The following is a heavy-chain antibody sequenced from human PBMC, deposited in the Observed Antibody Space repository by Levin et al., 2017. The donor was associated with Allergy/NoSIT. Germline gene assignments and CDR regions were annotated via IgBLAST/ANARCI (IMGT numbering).Heavy chain of an antibody. V-gene: IGHV3-30*18. Sequence: GGSLRLSCAASGFTFSSYGMHWVRQAPGKGLEWVAVISYDGSNKYYADSVKGRFTISRDNSKNTLYLQMNSLRAEDTAVYYCAKDRIWFGELCPLDYWGQGTLVTVSS. J-gene: IGHJ4*02. D-gene: IGHD3-10*01. CDR1: GFTFSSYG. CDR2: ISYDGSNK. CDR3: AKDRIWFGELCPLDY.